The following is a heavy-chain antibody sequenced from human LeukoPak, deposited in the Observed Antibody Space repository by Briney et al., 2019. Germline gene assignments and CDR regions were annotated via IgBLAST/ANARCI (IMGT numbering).Heavy chain of an antibody. V-gene: IGHV5-51*01. Sequence: GESLKISCKGSGYSFTSYWIGWVRQMPGKGLEWMGIIYPGDSDTRYSPSFQGQVSISADKSISTAYLQWSSLKASDTAMYYCARARDYYDSSGSSRCYFDYWGQGTLVTVSS. J-gene: IGHJ4*02. CDR3: ARARDYYDSSGSSRCYFDY. CDR1: GYSFTSYW. CDR2: IYPGDSDT. D-gene: IGHD3-22*01.